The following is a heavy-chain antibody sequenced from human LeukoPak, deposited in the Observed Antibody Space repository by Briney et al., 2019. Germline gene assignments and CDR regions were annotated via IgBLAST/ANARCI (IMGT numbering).Heavy chain of an antibody. CDR3: AELGITMIGGV. J-gene: IGHJ6*04. V-gene: IGHV3-21*01. D-gene: IGHD3-10*02. Sequence: KPGGSLRLSCAASGFTFSSYSMNWVRQAPGKGLGWVSSISSSSSSIYCADSVKGRFTIARDNAKNSQYLQMNSLRAEDTAVYYCAELGITMIGGVWGKGTTVTISS. CDR2: ISSSSSSI. CDR1: GFTFSSYS.